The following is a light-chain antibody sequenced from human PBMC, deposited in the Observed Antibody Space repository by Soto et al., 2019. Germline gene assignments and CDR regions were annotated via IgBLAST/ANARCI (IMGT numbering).Light chain of an antibody. V-gene: IGKV1-9*01. CDR1: QGISSY. Sequence: DIQLTQSPSFLSASVGDRVTITCRASQGISSYLAWYQQKPGKAPKLLIYAASTLQSGVPSRFSGSGSGTEFTLTISSLQPDDFATYYCQQLNSYLGTFGQGTKLEIK. J-gene: IGKJ2*01. CDR2: AAS. CDR3: QQLNSYLGT.